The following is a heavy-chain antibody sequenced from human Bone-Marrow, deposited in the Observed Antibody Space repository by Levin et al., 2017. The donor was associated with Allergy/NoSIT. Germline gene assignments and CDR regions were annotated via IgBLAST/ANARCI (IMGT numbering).Heavy chain of an antibody. D-gene: IGHD6-19*01. CDR3: ARDRDSGDSFDS. Sequence: GGSLRLSCAASGFTFSTFPMHWVRQAPGKGLEYVSSIKYTENSARYADSVKGRFTISRDNSKNTLYLQMGSLRDEDMAVYYCARDRDSGDSFDSWGQGTLVTVSS. CDR1: GFTFSTFP. CDR2: IKYTENSA. J-gene: IGHJ4*02. V-gene: IGHV3-64*02.